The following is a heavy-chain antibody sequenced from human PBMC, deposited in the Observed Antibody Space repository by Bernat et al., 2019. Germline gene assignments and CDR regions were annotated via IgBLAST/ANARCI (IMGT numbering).Heavy chain of an antibody. D-gene: IGHD2-15*01. Sequence: QVQLQQWGAGLLKPSKTLSLTCAVYGGSFSGYYWSWIRQPPGKGLEWIGEINHSGSTNYNPSLKSRVTISVDTSKNQFSLKLSSVTAADTAVYYCARGVVVVVAATRGWFDPWGQGTLVTVSS. CDR1: GGSFSGYY. J-gene: IGHJ5*02. CDR3: ARGVVVVVAATRGWFDP. V-gene: IGHV4-34*01. CDR2: INHSGST.